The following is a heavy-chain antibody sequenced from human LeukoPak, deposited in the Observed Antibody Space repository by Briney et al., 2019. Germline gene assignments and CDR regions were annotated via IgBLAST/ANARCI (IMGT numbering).Heavy chain of an antibody. CDR3: AKKGDNYDYGMDV. CDR1: GFTFTSYV. Sequence: GGSLRLSCAASGFTFTSYVMSWVRQAPGKGLEWVSDISGSGGSTYCADSVRGRFTISRDNSKNTLYLQMNSLRAEDTAVYYCAKKGDNYDYGMDVWGQGTTVTVSS. V-gene: IGHV3-23*01. CDR2: ISGSGGST. D-gene: IGHD2-21*02. J-gene: IGHJ6*02.